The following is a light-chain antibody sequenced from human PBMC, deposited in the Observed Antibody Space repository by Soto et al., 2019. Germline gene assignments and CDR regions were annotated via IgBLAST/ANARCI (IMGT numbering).Light chain of an antibody. CDR1: SSSIGAGYD. V-gene: IGLV1-40*01. J-gene: IGLJ7*01. CDR2: GNS. CDR3: QSYDMSLSGWV. Sequence: QAVVTQPPSVSGAPGQRVTISCTGSSSSIGAGYDVHWYQQRPGTAPKLLIFGNSKRPSGVPDRISGSKSGSSASLAITGLQADDEADYYCQSYDMSLSGWVFGGGTQLTVL.